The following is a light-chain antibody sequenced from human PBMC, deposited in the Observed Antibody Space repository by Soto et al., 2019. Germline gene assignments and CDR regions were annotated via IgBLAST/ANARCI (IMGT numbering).Light chain of an antibody. V-gene: IGKV2-28*01. CDR1: QSLLHSNGYNY. Sequence: DIVMTQSPVSLPVTXXEPAXISCMSSQSLLHSNGYNYLDWYLQKPGXXPQLLIYLGSNRASGVPDRFSGSGSGTDFTLKISRVEAEDVGVYYCMQAGTFGQGTRLEIK. CDR3: MQAGT. J-gene: IGKJ5*01. CDR2: LGS.